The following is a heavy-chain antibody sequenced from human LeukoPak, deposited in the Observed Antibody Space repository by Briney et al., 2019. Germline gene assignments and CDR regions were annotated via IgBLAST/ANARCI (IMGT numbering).Heavy chain of an antibody. CDR2: ISSNGGST. CDR1: GFTFSSYA. Sequence: PGGSLRLSCSASGFTFSSYAMHWVRQAPGKGLEYVSIISSNGGSTYYADSVKGRFTISRDNSKNTLYLQMNSLKTEDTAVYYCTTGIFDYWGQGTLVTVSS. J-gene: IGHJ4*02. CDR3: TTGIFDY. V-gene: IGHV3-64*04. D-gene: IGHD1-14*01.